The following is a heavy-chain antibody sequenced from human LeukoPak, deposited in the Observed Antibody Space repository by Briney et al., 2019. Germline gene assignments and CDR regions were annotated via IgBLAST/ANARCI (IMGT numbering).Heavy chain of an antibody. CDR3: ASSHYDSSGYPPTFDY. D-gene: IGHD3-22*01. J-gene: IGHJ4*02. Sequence: SGTLSLTCAVSGASIISNNWWSWVRQPSGKGLEWIGEIWHSGTTNYNPSLKSRVTISVDNSKNQFSLKLNSVTAADTAVYYCASSHYDSSGYPPTFDYWGQGTLVTVSS. CDR2: IWHSGTT. V-gene: IGHV4-4*02. CDR1: GASIISNNW.